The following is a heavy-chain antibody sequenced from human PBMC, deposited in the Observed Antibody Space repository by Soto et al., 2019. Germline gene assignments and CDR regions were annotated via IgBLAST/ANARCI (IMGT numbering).Heavy chain of an antibody. D-gene: IGHD1-26*01. CDR2: IYRSGTT. J-gene: IGHJ4*02. CDR3: ARTHSGSYYSVFNY. Sequence: SETLSLTCVVSNFSISSGYYWGWIRQSPGKGLEWIASIYRSGTTSYNPSLKSRVTISVDPSKNQFSLMLTAVTAADTAVYYCARTHSGSYYSVFNYWGRGSLVTSPQ. CDR1: NFSISSGYY. V-gene: IGHV4-38-2*01.